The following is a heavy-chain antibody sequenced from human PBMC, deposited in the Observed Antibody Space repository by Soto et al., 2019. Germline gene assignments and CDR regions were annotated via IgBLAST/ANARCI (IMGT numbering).Heavy chain of an antibody. CDR2: IKQDGSEK. CDR1: GFTFSSYW. J-gene: IGHJ6*02. CDR3: ARGGSTIFGVVITYYYYYGMDV. D-gene: IGHD3-3*01. V-gene: IGHV3-7*05. Sequence: GGSLRLSCAASGFTFSSYWMSWVRQAPGKGLEWVANIKQDGSEKYYVDSVKGRFTISRDNAKNSLYLQMNSLRAEDTAVYYCARGGSTIFGVVITYYYYYGMDVWGQGTTVTVSS.